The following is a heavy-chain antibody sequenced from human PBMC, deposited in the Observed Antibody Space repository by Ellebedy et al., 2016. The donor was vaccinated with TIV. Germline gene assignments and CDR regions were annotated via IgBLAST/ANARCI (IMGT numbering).Heavy chain of an antibody. CDR1: GFTFSSYA. V-gene: IGHV3-23*01. CDR3: AKGDTMVRGVIPIDY. Sequence: GESLKISCAASGFTFSSYAMSWVRQAPGKGLEWVSAISGSGGSTYYADSVKGRFTLSRDNSKNTLFLQMNSLRAEDTAVYYCAKGDTMVRGVIPIDYWGQGTLVTVSS. D-gene: IGHD3-10*01. J-gene: IGHJ4*02. CDR2: ISGSGGST.